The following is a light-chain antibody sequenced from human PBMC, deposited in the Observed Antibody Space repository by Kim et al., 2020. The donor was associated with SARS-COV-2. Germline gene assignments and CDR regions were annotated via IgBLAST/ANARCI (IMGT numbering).Light chain of an antibody. CDR1: ESDVGGFNF. J-gene: IGLJ3*02. CDR2: AVS. CDR3: TSYTSTITWV. Sequence: GQSITIACTGTESDVGGFNFVSWYQQYPGKVPKLMIYAVSKRPSGVSNRFSGSKSGNTASLTISGLQAEDEADYYCTSYTSTITWVFGGGTQLTVL. V-gene: IGLV2-14*04.